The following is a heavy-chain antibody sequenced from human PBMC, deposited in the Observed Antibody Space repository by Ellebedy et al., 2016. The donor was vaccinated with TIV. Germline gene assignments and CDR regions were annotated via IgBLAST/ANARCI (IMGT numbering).Heavy chain of an antibody. J-gene: IGHJ6*03. CDR2: ITNEGSDT. V-gene: IGHV3-30*18. CDR3: AKGPAVWCGHSGCPPDAFYPDMDV. D-gene: IGHD2-21*01. CDR1: GFPFESYG. Sequence: GESLKISXAASGFPFESYGMHWVRQAAGMGLEWVAVITNEGSDTHYADSMKGRATISRDNNKKTLYLEMNSLTIDDTAVYYCAKGPAVWCGHSGCPPDAFYPDMDVWGRGTTVTVSS.